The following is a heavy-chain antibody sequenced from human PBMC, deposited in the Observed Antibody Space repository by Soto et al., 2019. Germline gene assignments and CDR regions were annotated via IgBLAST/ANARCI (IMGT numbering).Heavy chain of an antibody. V-gene: IGHV1-2*04. CDR1: GYTFTSYA. CDR3: ARGRYYDSSGYYLCPSCYAFDY. D-gene: IGHD3-22*01. Sequence: GASVKVSCKASGYTFTSYAMHWVRQAPGQGLEWMGWINPNSGGTNYAQKFQGWVTMTRDTSISTAYMELSRLRSDDTAVYYCARGRYYDSSGYYLCPSCYAFDYWGQGTLVTVSS. CDR2: INPNSGGT. J-gene: IGHJ4*02.